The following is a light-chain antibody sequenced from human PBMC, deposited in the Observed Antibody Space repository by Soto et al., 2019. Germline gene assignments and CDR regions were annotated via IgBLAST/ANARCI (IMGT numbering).Light chain of an antibody. Sequence: DIQMTQSPSSLSASVGDRVYVTCRASQSISTFLNWYQQRPGEPPKLLIYSASSLQSGVPSRFSGSGSGANFTLTIVSLQPEDLATYYCQQSYTTRRTFGQGTKV. CDR3: QQSYTTRRT. CDR1: QSISTF. V-gene: IGKV1-39*01. CDR2: SAS. J-gene: IGKJ1*01.